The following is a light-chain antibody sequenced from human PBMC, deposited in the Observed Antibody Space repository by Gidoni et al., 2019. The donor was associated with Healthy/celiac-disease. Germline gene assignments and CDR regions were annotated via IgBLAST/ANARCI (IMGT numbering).Light chain of an antibody. CDR1: PSLLHSNGYSY. J-gene: IGKJ2*01. CDR2: LGS. CDR3: MQALQTPRT. Sequence: DIVMTQSPLPLPVTPGEPASISCRSSPSLLHSNGYSYLDWYLQKPGQSPQLLIYLGSTRASGVPDRFSGSGSGTDFTLKISRVQAEDVGVYYCMQALQTPRTFXQXTKLEIK. V-gene: IGKV2-28*01.